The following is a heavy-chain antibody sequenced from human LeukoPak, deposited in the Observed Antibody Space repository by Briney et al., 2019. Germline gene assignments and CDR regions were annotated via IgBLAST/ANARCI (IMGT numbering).Heavy chain of an antibody. CDR1: VFTFSNYG. J-gene: IGHJ4*02. CDR3: SKGKGNSYDSSAFPVFDV. V-gene: IGHV3-30*02. CDR2: IRYDGSNI. D-gene: IGHD3-22*01. Sequence: PGGSLRLSCAASVFTFSNYGMHCVRQAPGKGLEWMTFIRYDGSNIYYADSVKGRFTISRDNSKNTLYLQMNSLRAEDTAVYYCSKGKGNSYDSSAFPVFDVWGQGTLVTVSS.